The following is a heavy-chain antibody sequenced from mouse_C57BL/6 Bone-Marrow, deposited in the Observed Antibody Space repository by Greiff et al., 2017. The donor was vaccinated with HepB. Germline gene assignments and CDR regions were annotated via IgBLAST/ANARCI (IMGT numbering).Heavy chain of an antibody. CDR2: IDPSDSYT. D-gene: IGHD1-1*01. J-gene: IGHJ2*01. Sequence: QVQLKQSGAELVMPGASVKLSCKASGYTFTSYWMHWVKQRPGQGLEWIGEIDPSDSYTNYNQKFKGKSTLTVDKSSSTAYMQLSSLTSEDSAVYYCARKEWDYGSSYLDYWGQGTTLTVSS. CDR1: GYTFTSYW. V-gene: IGHV1-69*01. CDR3: ARKEWDYGSSYLDY.